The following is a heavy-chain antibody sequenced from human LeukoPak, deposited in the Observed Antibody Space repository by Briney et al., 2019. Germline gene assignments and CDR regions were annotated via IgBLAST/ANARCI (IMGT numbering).Heavy chain of an antibody. V-gene: IGHV4-34*01. J-gene: IGHJ4*02. D-gene: IGHD6-13*01. CDR2: INHSGST. CDR1: GGSFSGYY. Sequence: SETLSLTCAVYGGSFSGYYWSWIRQPPGKGLEWIGEINHSGSTNYNPSLKSRVTISVDTSKNQFSLKLSSVTAADTAVYYCATPGIAAAGDLYYFDYWGQGTLVTVSS. CDR3: ATPGIAAAGDLYYFDY.